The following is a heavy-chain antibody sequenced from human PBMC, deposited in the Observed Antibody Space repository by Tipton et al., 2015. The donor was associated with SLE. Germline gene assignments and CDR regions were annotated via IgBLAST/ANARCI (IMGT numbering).Heavy chain of an antibody. CDR3: ARDARALEWLLYRPDY. CDR2: IRYDGGNK. V-gene: IGHV3-30*02. J-gene: IGHJ4*02. D-gene: IGHD3-3*01. Sequence: SLRLSCAASGFTFSSYSMNWVRQAPGKGLEWVAFIRYDGGNKYYADSVKGRFTISRDNSKNTLYLQMNSLRAEDTAVYYCARDARALEWLLYRPDYWGQGTLVTVSS. CDR1: GFTFSSYS.